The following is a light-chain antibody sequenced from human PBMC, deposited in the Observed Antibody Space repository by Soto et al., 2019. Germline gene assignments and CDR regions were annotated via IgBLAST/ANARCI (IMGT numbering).Light chain of an antibody. J-gene: IGKJ1*01. CDR2: RAS. Sequence: EIVLTQSPGTLSLSPGERATLSCRASDSVDSNYLAWYQQKPGQAPGLLIYRASSRATGVPDRFSGSGSGTDFTLTISRLEPEDFAVYYCQQYGSSPWTVGQGTKVDIK. CDR1: DSVDSNY. CDR3: QQYGSSPWT. V-gene: IGKV3-20*01.